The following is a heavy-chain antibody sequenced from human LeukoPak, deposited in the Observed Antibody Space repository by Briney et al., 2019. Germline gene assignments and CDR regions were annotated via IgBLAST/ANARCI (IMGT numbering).Heavy chain of an antibody. CDR1: GFTFSSYA. V-gene: IGHV3-23*01. D-gene: IGHD3-22*01. CDR2: ISGSGRNT. CDR3: AANYYDSSGYFPDFDY. J-gene: IGHJ4*02. Sequence: GGSLRLSCTASGFTFSSYAMNWVRQAPVKGLEWVSTISGSGRNTYYADSVKGRFTISRDNSKNTLYLQMNSLRAEDTALYYCAANYYDSSGYFPDFDYWGQGALVSVSS.